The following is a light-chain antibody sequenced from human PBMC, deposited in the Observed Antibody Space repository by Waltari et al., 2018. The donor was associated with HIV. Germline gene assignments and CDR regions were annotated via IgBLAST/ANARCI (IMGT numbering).Light chain of an antibody. J-gene: IGKJ1*01. CDR1: QNINNW. Sequence: DIQMTQSPSTLSASVGDRVTITCRASQNINNWLAWYQQKPGKAPFLLIYRASTLQSAVPSRFRGSGSGTEFTLTISSLQPDDSATYYCQQYSDHWTFGQGTKVEIK. V-gene: IGKV1-5*03. CDR2: RAS. CDR3: QQYSDHWT.